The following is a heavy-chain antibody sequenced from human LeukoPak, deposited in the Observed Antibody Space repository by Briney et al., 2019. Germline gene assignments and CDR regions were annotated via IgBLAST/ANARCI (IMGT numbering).Heavy chain of an antibody. V-gene: IGHV3-9*01. CDR1: GFTFDDYA. CDR3: AKDTFERLSSFDY. D-gene: IGHD6-25*01. CDR2: ISWNSGSI. Sequence: PGGSLRLSCAASGFTFDDYAMHWVRQAPGEGLEWVSGISWNSGSIGYADSVKGRFTISRDNAKNSLYLQMNSLRAEDTALYYCAKDTFERLSSFDYWGQGTLVTVPS. J-gene: IGHJ4*02.